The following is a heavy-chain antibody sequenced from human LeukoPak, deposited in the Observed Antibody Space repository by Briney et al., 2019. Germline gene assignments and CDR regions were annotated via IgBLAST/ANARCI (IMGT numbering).Heavy chain of an antibody. CDR3: AREPTLTTFGY. V-gene: IGHV4-59*01. CDR2: ISYSGST. CDR1: GGSIISYS. D-gene: IGHD4-17*01. Sequence: PSETLSLTCTVSGGSIISYSWSWIRQPPGKGLEWIGYISYSGSTNYNPSLQSRVTMSVNTSKNQFSLRLSSVTAADTAVYYCAREPTLTTFGYWGQGALATVSS. J-gene: IGHJ4*02.